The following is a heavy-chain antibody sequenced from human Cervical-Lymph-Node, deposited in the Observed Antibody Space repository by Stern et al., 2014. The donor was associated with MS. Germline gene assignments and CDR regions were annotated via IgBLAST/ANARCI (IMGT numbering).Heavy chain of an antibody. J-gene: IGHJ3*02. D-gene: IGHD2/OR15-2a*01. CDR1: GFTFSHYG. Sequence: VQLVESGGGVVQPGRSLRLSCAASGFTFSHYGMHWVRQAPGKGLEWVATISYDGTNKYYGDSVKGRITISRDNSKKTLYLQMHSLRPEDTAVYYCVKEEEYDAFDIWGQGTMVTVSS. V-gene: IGHV3-30*18. CDR3: VKEEEYDAFDI. CDR2: ISYDGTNK.